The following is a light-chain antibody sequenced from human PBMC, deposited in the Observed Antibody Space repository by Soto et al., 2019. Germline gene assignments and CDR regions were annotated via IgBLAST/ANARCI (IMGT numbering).Light chain of an antibody. J-gene: IGKJ1*01. V-gene: IGKV1-5*01. CDR2: DAS. Sequence: DIHMTQSPATVSASVLDRFTITCRASQSISYWSAWYQQKPGKAPKLLIYDASSLESGVPSRFSGSGSGTEFTLTISSLQPDDFATYYCQQYNSYSTFGQGTKVDIK. CDR3: QQYNSYST. CDR1: QSISYW.